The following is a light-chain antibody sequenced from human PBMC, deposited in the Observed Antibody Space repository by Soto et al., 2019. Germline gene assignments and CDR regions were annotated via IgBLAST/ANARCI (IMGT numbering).Light chain of an antibody. J-gene: IGKJ5*01. V-gene: IGKV3-20*01. CDR1: KSVSSSY. CDR3: QQYGSSPLT. CDR2: GAS. Sequence: EMVLTKAPGTLSLSPGGRSSLSCRASKSVSSSYLAWYQENPGQAPRLLIYGASSRATGIPDRFRGSGSGTDFTLPISRLEPEDFAVYYCQQYGSSPLTFGQGTRLEI.